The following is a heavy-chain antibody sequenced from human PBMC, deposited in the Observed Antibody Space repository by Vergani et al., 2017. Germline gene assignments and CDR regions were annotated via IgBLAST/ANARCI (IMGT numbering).Heavy chain of an antibody. CDR3: AKDRGSVVLFGGANDY. CDR2: ISGSGGST. CDR1: GFTFSSYA. V-gene: IGHV3-23*01. D-gene: IGHD3-10*02. J-gene: IGHJ4*02. Sequence: EVQLLESGGGLVQPGGSLRLSCAASGFTFSSYAMSWVRQAPGKGLEWVSAISGSGGSTYYADSVKGRFTISRDNSKNTLYLQMNSLRAEDTAVYYCAKDRGSVVLFGGANDYWGQGTLVTVSS.